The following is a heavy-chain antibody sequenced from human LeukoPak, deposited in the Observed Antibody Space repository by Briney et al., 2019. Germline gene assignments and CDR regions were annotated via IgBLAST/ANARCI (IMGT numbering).Heavy chain of an antibody. Sequence: SVKVSCKASGGTFSSYAISWVRQAPGQGLEWMGGIIPIFGTANYTQKFQGRVTITADESTSTAYMELSSLRSEDTAVYYCARDTDCYDSSGYYYEPYSLWGQGTLVTVSS. V-gene: IGHV1-69*13. D-gene: IGHD3-22*01. CDR3: ARDTDCYDSSGYYYEPYSL. CDR1: GGTFSSYA. J-gene: IGHJ4*02. CDR2: IIPIFGTA.